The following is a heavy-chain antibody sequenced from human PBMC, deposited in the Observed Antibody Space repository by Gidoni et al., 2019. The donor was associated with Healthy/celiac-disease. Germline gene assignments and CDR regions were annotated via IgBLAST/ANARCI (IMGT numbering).Heavy chain of an antibody. D-gene: IGHD4-17*01. CDR3: AKDGDYGDGRYFDY. CDR2: ISVSGGST. Sequence: EVQLLESGGGLVQPGGSLRLSCAASGFTFSSYAMSGVRQAPGTGREWVSAISVSGGSTYYADYVKGRFTIPRDNSKNTLYRQRNSLRAEDTAVYYCAKDGDYGDGRYFDYWGQGTLVTVSS. J-gene: IGHJ4*02. CDR1: GFTFSSYA. V-gene: IGHV3-23*01.